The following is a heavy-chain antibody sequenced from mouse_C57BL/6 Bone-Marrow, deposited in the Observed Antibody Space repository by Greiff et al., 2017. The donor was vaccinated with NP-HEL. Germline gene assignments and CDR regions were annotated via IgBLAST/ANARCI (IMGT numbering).Heavy chain of an antibody. CDR2: IDPSGSGT. CDR1: GYTFTSYW. Sequence: VQLQQPGAELVRPGSSVKLSCKASGYTFTSYWMHWVKQRPIQGLEWIGNIDPSGSGTHYNQKFKDKATLTVDKPSSTAYMQLSSLTSEDSAVYYCARGVYDGYPLFDYWGQGTTLTVSS. CDR3: ARGVYDGYPLFDY. D-gene: IGHD2-3*01. V-gene: IGHV1-52*01. J-gene: IGHJ2*01.